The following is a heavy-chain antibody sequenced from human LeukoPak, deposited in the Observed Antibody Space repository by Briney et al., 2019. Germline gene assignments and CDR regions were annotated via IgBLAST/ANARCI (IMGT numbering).Heavy chain of an antibody. D-gene: IGHD6-19*01. Sequence: PGGSLRLSCSASGFKFSSYSMKWVRQAPGKGLEWVSFISTSSSYIYYADSLKGRFTISRDNSKNTLYLQMNSLRAEDTAVYYCARDYPSNSGWYEYFQHWGQGTLVTVSS. V-gene: IGHV3-21*01. CDR1: GFKFSSYS. CDR2: ISTSSSYI. J-gene: IGHJ1*01. CDR3: ARDYPSNSGWYEYFQH.